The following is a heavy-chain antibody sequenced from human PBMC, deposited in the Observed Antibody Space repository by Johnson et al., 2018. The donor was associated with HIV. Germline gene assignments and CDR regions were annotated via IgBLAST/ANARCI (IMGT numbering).Heavy chain of an antibody. CDR1: GFTVSSNY. V-gene: IGHV3-66*01. J-gene: IGHJ3*02. D-gene: IGHD4-23*01. CDR3: ARDGGETVVGSGAFDI. CDR2: IYSGDST. Sequence: VLLVESGGGLVQPGGSLRLSCAASGFTVSSNYMSWVRQAPGKGLEWVSVIYSGDSTYYADSVKGRFTISRDNSKNTLYLQMNSLRAEDTAVYYCARDGGETVVGSGAFDIWGQGTMVTVSS.